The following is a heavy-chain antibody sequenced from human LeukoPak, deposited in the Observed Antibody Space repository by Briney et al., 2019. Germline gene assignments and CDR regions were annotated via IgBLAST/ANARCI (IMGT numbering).Heavy chain of an antibody. V-gene: IGHV4-59*01. J-gene: IGHJ4*02. D-gene: IGHD5-18*01. CDR2: IYYSGST. CDR3: ARWSYGRNLDY. Sequence: SETLSLTCTVSGGSISSYYWSWVRQPPGKGLEWIGYIYYSGSTNYNPSLKSRVTISVDTSKNQFSLKLSSVTAADTAVYYCARWSYGRNLDYWGQGTLVTVSS. CDR1: GGSISSYY.